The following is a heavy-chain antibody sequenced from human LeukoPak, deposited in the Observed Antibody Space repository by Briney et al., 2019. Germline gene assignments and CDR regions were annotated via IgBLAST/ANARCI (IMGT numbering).Heavy chain of an antibody. Sequence: PSETLSLTCTVSGASVSSDSYYWSWIRQPPGKGLQWIGYISHIGSTNYNPSLESRVTISVDTSKNQFSLKLSSVTAADTAVYYCARRAPDGYNYWYFDLWGRGTLVTVSS. CDR2: ISHIGST. J-gene: IGHJ2*01. CDR3: ARRAPDGYNYWYFDL. CDR1: GASVSSDSYY. D-gene: IGHD5-24*01. V-gene: IGHV4-61*01.